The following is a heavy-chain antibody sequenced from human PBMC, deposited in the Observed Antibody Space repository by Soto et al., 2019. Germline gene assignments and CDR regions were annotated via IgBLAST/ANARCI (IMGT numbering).Heavy chain of an antibody. V-gene: IGHV1-69*06. D-gene: IGHD3-10*01. CDR2: IIPLFGTR. Sequence: QVQLVQSGAEVKKPGSSVKVSCKTSGDTFSNYAITWVRPAPGQGLEWMGGIIPLFGTRNYAQKFQGRVTITADKSTSTAYMELNSLRSEDTAVYYCARDRFFGSGSYVPYYFDYWGQGTLVTVSS. J-gene: IGHJ4*02. CDR1: GDTFSNYA. CDR3: ARDRFFGSGSYVPYYFDY.